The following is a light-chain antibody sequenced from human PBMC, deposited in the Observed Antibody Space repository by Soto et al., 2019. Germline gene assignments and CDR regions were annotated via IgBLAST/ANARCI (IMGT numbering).Light chain of an antibody. V-gene: IGKV1D-13*01. Sequence: IQMTQSPSSVSASVGDRVTITCRASQIISSSLNWYQQTPGKAPKLLVYDASTLQRGVASRFSGGGSGTEFTLIISGLQPDDSATYYCQQYTNTNNPWMFGQGTKVDIK. J-gene: IGKJ1*01. CDR2: DAS. CDR3: QQYTNTNNPWM. CDR1: QIISSS.